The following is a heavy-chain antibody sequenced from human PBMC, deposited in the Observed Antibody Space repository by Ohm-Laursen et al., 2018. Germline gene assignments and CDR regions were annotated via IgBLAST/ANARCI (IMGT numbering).Heavy chain of an antibody. V-gene: IGHV3-74*01. CDR3: ARDPSYYYGSGNDYYYGMDV. D-gene: IGHD3-10*01. Sequence: SLRLSCAASGFTFSSYWMHWVRQAPGKGLVWVSRINSDGNSTSYADSVKGRFTISRDNAKNTLYLQMNSLRAEDTAVYYCARDPSYYYGSGNDYYYGMDVWGQGTTVTVSS. CDR2: INSDGNST. CDR1: GFTFSSYW. J-gene: IGHJ6*02.